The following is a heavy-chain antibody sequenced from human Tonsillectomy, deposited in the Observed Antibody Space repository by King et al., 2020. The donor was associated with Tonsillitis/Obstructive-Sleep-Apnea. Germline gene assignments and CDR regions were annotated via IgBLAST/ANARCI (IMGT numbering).Heavy chain of an antibody. J-gene: IGHJ4*02. V-gene: IGHV3-11*01. CDR1: GFTFGDYY. CDR3: ARSWDRDTEAADTPDN. CDR2: ISTSGDTI. D-gene: IGHD6-13*01. Sequence: VQLVESGGGLVKPGGSLRLSCAASGFTFGDYYMTWIRQAPGKGLECVSYISTSGDTIYYADSVKGRFTISRDNAENSLSLQMNSLRAEDTAVYYCARSWDRDTEAADTPDNWGQGTLVTVSP.